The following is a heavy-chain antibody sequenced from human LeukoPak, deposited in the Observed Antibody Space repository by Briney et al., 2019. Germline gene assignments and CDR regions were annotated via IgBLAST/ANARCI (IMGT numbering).Heavy chain of an antibody. Sequence: GGSLRLSCAASGFTFDDYAMHWVHQAPGKGLEWVSLISGDGGSTYYADSVKGRFTISRDNSKNSLYLQMNSLRTEDTALYYCAKEPYYDSSGYLDYWGQGTLVTVSS. J-gene: IGHJ4*02. V-gene: IGHV3-43*02. CDR3: AKEPYYDSSGYLDY. CDR1: GFTFDDYA. D-gene: IGHD3-22*01. CDR2: ISGDGGST.